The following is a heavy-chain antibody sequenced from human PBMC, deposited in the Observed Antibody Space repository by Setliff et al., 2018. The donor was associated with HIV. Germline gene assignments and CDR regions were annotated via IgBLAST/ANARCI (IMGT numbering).Heavy chain of an antibody. J-gene: IGHJ4*02. CDR1: GGSVSRKTSY. V-gene: IGHV4-39*01. CDR2: FHSSGST. CDR3: ARRPYYFDS. Sequence: SETLSLTCDVSGGSVSRKTSYWGWIRQPPGKGLEWIGSFHSSGSTSSNPSLSSRVSLSVDTSKNQFSLKLSSVTAADTAVYYCARRPYYFDSWGQGTLVTVSS.